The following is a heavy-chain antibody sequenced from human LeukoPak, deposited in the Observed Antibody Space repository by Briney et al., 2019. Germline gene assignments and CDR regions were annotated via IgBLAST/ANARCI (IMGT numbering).Heavy chain of an antibody. CDR2: ISGSGGST. Sequence: GGSLRLSCAASGFTFSSYAMSWVRQAPGKGLEWVSAISGSGGSTYYADSVKGRFTISRDNSRNTLYLQMNSLRAEDTAVYYCAKDRYYDFWSGYSVWFDPWGQGTLVTVSS. CDR1: GFTFSSYA. V-gene: IGHV3-23*01. CDR3: AKDRYYDFWSGYSVWFDP. J-gene: IGHJ5*02. D-gene: IGHD3-3*01.